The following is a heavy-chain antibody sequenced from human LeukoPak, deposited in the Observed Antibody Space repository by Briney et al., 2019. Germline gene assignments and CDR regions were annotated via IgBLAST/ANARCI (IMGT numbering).Heavy chain of an antibody. CDR2: IYYSGST. CDR1: GGSISSSSYY. CDR3: ARVSYYDSSGYSY. V-gene: IGHV4-39*07. Sequence: PSETLSLTCTVSGGSISSSSYYWGWIRQPPGKGLEWIGSIYYSGSTYYNPSLKSRVTISVDTSKNQFSLKLSSVTAADTAVYYCARVSYYDSSGYSYWGQGTLVTVSS. D-gene: IGHD3-22*01. J-gene: IGHJ4*02.